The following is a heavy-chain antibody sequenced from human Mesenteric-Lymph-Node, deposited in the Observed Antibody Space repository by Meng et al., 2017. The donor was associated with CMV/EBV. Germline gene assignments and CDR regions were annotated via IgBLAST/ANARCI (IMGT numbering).Heavy chain of an antibody. Sequence: GESLKISCAASGFTFSSYAMSWVRQAPGKGLEWVSVIYSGGSSTYYADSVKGRFTISRDNSKNTLYLQMNSLRAEDTAVYYCARTIAARPDYYYGMDVWGQGTTVTVSS. CDR3: ARTIAARPDYYYGMDV. V-gene: IGHV3-23*03. CDR2: IYSGGSST. J-gene: IGHJ6*02. CDR1: GFTFSSYA. D-gene: IGHD6-6*01.